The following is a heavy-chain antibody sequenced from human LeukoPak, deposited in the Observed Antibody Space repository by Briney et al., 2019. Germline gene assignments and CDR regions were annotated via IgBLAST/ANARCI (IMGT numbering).Heavy chain of an antibody. CDR1: GDSISSSSYY. V-gene: IGHV4-39*01. Sequence: KTSETLSLTCTVSGDSISSSSYYWGWIRQPPGKGLEWIGSIYYSGSTYYNPSLKSRVTISVDTSKNQFSLKLSSVTAADTAVYYCARRRPMVRGVIHGRYYFDYWGQGTLVTVSS. CDR2: IYYSGST. CDR3: ARRRPMVRGVIHGRYYFDY. D-gene: IGHD3-10*01. J-gene: IGHJ4*02.